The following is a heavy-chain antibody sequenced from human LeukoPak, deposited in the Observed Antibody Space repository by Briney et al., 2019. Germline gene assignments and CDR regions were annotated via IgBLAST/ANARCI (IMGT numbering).Heavy chain of an antibody. CDR2: INPSGGST. D-gene: IGHD3-9*01. CDR3: ARDRGYDILTGYADPAAPPPRSGAFDY. J-gene: IGHJ4*02. CDR1: GYTFTSYY. Sequence: ASVKVSCKASGYTFTSYYMHWVRQAPGQGLEWMGIINPSGGSTSYAQKFQGRVTMTRDTSTSTVYMELSSLRSEDTAVYYRARDRGYDILTGYADPAAPPPRSGAFDYWGQGTLVTVSS. V-gene: IGHV1-46*01.